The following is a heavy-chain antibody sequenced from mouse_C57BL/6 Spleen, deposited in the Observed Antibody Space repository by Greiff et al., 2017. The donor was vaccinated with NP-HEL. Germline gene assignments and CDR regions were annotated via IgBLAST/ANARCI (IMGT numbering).Heavy chain of an antibody. CDR3: ARGYYGSSFDY. J-gene: IGHJ2*01. CDR1: GYSITSGYY. CDR2: ISYDGSN. D-gene: IGHD1-1*01. Sequence: ESGPGLVKPSQSLSLTCSVTGYSITSGYYWNWIRQFPGNKLEWMGYISYDGSNNYNPSLKNRISITRDKSKNQFFLKLNSVTTEDTATYYCARGYYGSSFDYWGQGTTLTVSS. V-gene: IGHV3-6*01.